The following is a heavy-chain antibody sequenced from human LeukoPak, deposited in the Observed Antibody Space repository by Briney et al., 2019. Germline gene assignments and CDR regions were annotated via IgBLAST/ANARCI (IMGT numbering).Heavy chain of an antibody. CDR3: AKDSEPAAIPGSLYYFDY. Sequence: GGSLRLSCAASGFTFSSYATHWVRQAPGKGLEWVAVISYDGSNKYYADSVKGRFIISRDNSKNTLYLQMNSLRAEDTAVYYCAKDSEPAAIPGSLYYFDYWGQGTLVTVSS. D-gene: IGHD2-2*02. J-gene: IGHJ4*02. CDR1: GFTFSSYA. CDR2: ISYDGSNK. V-gene: IGHV3-30*04.